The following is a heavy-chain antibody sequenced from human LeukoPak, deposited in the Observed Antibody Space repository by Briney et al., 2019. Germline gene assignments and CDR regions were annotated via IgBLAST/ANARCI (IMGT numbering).Heavy chain of an antibody. CDR3: ASGSGYRLVDP. CDR1: GFTFSSYA. Sequence: GGSLRLSCAASGFTFSSYAMHWVRQAPGEGLEWVAVISYDGSNKYYADSVKGRFTISRDNAKNSLYLQMNSLRAEDTAVYYCASGSGYRLVDPWGQGTLVTVSS. CDR2: ISYDGSNK. V-gene: IGHV3-30-3*01. D-gene: IGHD3-22*01. J-gene: IGHJ5*02.